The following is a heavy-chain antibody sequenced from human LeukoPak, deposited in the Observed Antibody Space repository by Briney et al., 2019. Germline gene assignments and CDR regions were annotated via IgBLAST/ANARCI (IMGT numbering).Heavy chain of an antibody. J-gene: IGHJ4*02. D-gene: IGHD1-26*01. Sequence: GGSLRLSCAASGFAFSSYWMEWVRQAPGKGLEGVSRISTDGSITTYADSVKGRFTSARDNAKDTLYVQVNSLRAKDTALYYCATDLFGRSREYWGQGTLVTVSS. V-gene: IGHV3-74*01. CDR2: ISTDGSIT. CDR1: GFAFSSYW. CDR3: ATDLFGRSREY.